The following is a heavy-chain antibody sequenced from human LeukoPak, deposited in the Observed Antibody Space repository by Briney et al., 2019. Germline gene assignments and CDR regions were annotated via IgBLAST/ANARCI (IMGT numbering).Heavy chain of an antibody. J-gene: IGHJ4*01. CDR3: ARQLGYCAAGTCYFDS. CDR1: GFAISTYA. D-gene: IGHD2-8*02. V-gene: IGHV3-69-1*01. Sequence: GGSLRLSCAASGFAISTYAMAWVHQAPGKGLEWISSLSSGRSPSYSDSLEGRLTISSDNARNTLYLQMDNLRGEATAMYYCARQLGYCAAGTCYFDSWGHGTQVTVSS. CDR2: LSSGRSP.